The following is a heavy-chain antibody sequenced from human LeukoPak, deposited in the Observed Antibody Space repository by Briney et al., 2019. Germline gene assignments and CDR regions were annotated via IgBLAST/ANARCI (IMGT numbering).Heavy chain of an antibody. CDR1: GFTFSSSE. Sequence: SGGSLRLSCAVSGFTFSSSEMNWVRQAPGKGLEWVLSISSSSYIYYADSVKGRFTISRDNAKNSLYLQMNSLRAEDTAVYYCAELGITMIGGVWGKGTTVTISS. V-gene: IGHV3-21*01. CDR2: ISSSSYI. J-gene: IGHJ6*04. CDR3: AELGITMIGGV. D-gene: IGHD3-10*02.